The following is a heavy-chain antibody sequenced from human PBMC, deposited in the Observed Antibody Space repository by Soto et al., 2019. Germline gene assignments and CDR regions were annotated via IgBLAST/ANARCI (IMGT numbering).Heavy chain of an antibody. CDR2: IKSKTDGGTT. CDR3: TTVFYDSSGNPDY. Sequence: PGGSLRLSCAASGFTFSNAWMNWVRQAPGKGLEWVGRIKSKTDGGTTDYAAPVKGRFTISRDDSKNTLYLRMNSLKTEDTAVYYCTTVFYDSSGNPDYWGQGTLVTVSS. CDR1: GFTFSNAW. J-gene: IGHJ4*02. V-gene: IGHV3-15*07. D-gene: IGHD3-22*01.